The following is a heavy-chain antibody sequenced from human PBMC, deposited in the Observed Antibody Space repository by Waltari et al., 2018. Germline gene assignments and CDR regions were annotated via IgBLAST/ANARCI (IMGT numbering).Heavy chain of an antibody. Sequence: QVQLVQSGAEVKKPGASVKVSCKVSGSTLTELSMHWVRPAPGKGLEWMGGFDPEDGETIYAQKFQGRVTMTEDTSTDTAYMELSSLRSEDTAVYYCATDLRSRIAVAGTTRFDPWGQGTLVTVSS. CDR2: FDPEDGET. CDR1: GSTLTELS. CDR3: ATDLRSRIAVAGTTRFDP. V-gene: IGHV1-24*01. J-gene: IGHJ5*02. D-gene: IGHD6-19*01.